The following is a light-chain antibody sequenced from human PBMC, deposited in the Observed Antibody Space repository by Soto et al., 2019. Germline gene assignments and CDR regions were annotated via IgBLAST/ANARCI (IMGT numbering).Light chain of an antibody. V-gene: IGKV3-20*01. CDR3: QQYCSSPYT. CDR1: QSVSSSY. Sequence: EIVLTQSPGTLSLSPGERATLSCRASQSVSSSYLAWYQQKPGQAPRLLIYGASSRATGIPDRFSGSWSGTDFTLTISRLEPEDFAVYYCQQYCSSPYTFGQGTKLEIK. J-gene: IGKJ2*01. CDR2: GAS.